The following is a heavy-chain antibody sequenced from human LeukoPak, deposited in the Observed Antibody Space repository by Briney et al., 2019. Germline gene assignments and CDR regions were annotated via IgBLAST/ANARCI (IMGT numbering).Heavy chain of an antibody. Sequence: PSETLSLTCTVSGGSISSGGYYWSWIRQPPGKGLEWIGYIYHSGSTYYNPSLKSRVTISVDRSKNQFSLKLSSVTAADTAVYYCARGGDYYFDYWGQGTLVTVSS. CDR2: IYHSGST. CDR1: GGSISSGGYY. J-gene: IGHJ4*02. V-gene: IGHV4-30-2*01. CDR3: ARGGDYYFDY. D-gene: IGHD2-21*02.